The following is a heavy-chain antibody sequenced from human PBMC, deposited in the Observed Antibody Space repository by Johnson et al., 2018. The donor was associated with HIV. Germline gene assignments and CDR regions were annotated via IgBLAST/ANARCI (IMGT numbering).Heavy chain of an antibody. CDR3: ARDYNGVCDI. V-gene: IGHV3-23*04. Sequence: VQLVESGGGLAQPAWSPRLSCVASQFTFTSYYMNCVRQAPGKGLEWVSAISGSGGSTYYADSVKGRFTISRDNSKNTLYLQMNSLRAEDTAVYYCARDYNGVCDIWGQGTTVTVSS. J-gene: IGHJ3*02. CDR1: QFTFTSYY. D-gene: IGHD4-11*01. CDR2: ISGSGGST.